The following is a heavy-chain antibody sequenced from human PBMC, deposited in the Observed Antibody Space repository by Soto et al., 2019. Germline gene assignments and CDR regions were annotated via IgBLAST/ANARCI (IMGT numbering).Heavy chain of an antibody. D-gene: IGHD1-1*01. J-gene: IGHJ5*02. CDR1: GGTFSSYA. CDR2: IIPIFGTA. CDR3: CYERLSDRWFDP. Sequence: GASVKVSCKASGGTFSSYAISWVRQAPGQGLEWMRGIIPIFGTANYAQKFKGRVTITADESTSTAYMELSSLISEDTAVYYCCYERLSDRWFDPWGQGTLVTVSS. V-gene: IGHV1-69*13.